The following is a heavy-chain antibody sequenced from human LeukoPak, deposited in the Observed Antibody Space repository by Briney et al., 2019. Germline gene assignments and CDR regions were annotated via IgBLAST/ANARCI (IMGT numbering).Heavy chain of an antibody. CDR1: GFTFDDYA. Sequence: GGSLRLSCAASGFTFDDYAMHWVRQAPGKGLEWVSGISWNSGSIGYADSVKGRFTISRDKAKNSLYLQMNSQRADDTPLYYCAKGVPGAYYYYGMDVWGQGTTVTVSS. J-gene: IGHJ6*02. CDR2: ISWNSGSI. CDR3: AKGVPGAYYYYGMDV. V-gene: IGHV3-9*01. D-gene: IGHD3-10*01.